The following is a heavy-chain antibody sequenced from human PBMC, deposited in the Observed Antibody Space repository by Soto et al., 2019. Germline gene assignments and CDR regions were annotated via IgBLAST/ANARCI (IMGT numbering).Heavy chain of an antibody. CDR3: ARVERGTATTVVDAFDI. Sequence: QVQLQQWGAGLLKPSETLSLTCAVYGGFVTSGSYYWSWIRQPPGKGLEWIGEMSHSGGTHFNPSLNRRVTRTVDTSKNQFTLKMSSVTAADTALYYWARVERGTATTVVDAFDIWGPGTMVTVSS. CDR1: GGFVTSGSYY. J-gene: IGHJ3*02. V-gene: IGHV4-34*01. CDR2: MSHSGGT. D-gene: IGHD1-1*01.